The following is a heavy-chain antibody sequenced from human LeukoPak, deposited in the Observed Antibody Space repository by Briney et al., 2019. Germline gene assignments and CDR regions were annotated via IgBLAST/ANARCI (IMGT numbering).Heavy chain of an antibody. D-gene: IGHD6-13*01. CDR3: ARDPLSSSSFDL. Sequence: GGSLRLSCAASGFTFSRYNMNWVRQAPGKGLEWVSYYADSVKGRFTISRDNAKNSLYLQMNSLRAEDTAVYYCARDPLSSSSFDLWGQGTLVTVSS. J-gene: IGHJ4*02. V-gene: IGHV3-48*01. CDR1: GFTFSRYN.